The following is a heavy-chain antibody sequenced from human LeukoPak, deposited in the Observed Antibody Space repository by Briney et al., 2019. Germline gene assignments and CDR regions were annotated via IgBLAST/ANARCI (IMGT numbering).Heavy chain of an antibody. CDR2: INPNSGGT. V-gene: IGHV1-2*02. D-gene: IGHD3-22*01. Sequence: ASVKVSCKASGYTFTSYGISWVRQAPGQGLEWMGWINPNSGGTNYAQKFQGRVTMTRDTSISTAYMELSRLRSDDTAVYYCARDRLWVYYYDSSGYYGGWYFDLWGRGTLVTVSS. CDR3: ARDRLWVYYYDSSGYYGGWYFDL. J-gene: IGHJ2*01. CDR1: GYTFTSYG.